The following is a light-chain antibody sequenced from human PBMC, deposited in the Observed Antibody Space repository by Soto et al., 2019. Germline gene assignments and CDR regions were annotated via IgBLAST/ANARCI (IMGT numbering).Light chain of an antibody. CDR3: QQYESLLWT. V-gene: IGKV3-20*01. CDR1: ETISSSH. CDR2: RSS. J-gene: IGKJ1*01. Sequence: EVVLTQSPGTPSLSPGERATLSCRASETISSSHSAWYQQTPGQAPRLLLYRSSTRATGIPDRFSGSGSGTDFTLTISRLEPADAAVYYCQQYESLLWTFGQGTKLEIK.